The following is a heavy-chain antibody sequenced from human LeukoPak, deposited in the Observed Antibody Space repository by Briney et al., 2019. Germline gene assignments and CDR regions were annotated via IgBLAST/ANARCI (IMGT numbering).Heavy chain of an antibody. Sequence: PSETLSLTCTVSGGSISSGGYYWSWIRQHPGKGLERIGYIYYSGSTYYNPSLKSRVTISVDTSKNQFSLKLSSVTAADTAVYYCARGMVYGGYFDYWGQGTLVTVSS. J-gene: IGHJ4*02. CDR3: ARGMVYGGYFDY. CDR1: GGSISSGGYY. D-gene: IGHD4-23*01. CDR2: IYYSGST. V-gene: IGHV4-31*03.